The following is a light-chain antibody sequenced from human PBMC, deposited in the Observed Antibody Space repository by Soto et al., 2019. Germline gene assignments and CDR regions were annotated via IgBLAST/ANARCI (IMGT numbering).Light chain of an antibody. CDR1: SSDVGAYDY. CDR3: SSYTSSSTYV. Sequence: QSALTQPASVSASPGQSIAISCSGTSSDVGAYDYVSWYKHHPGKAPKLIIYEVTYRPSVVSNRFSASKSGNTASLTISGLPAEDEADYYCSSYTSSSTYVFGTGTQLTVL. V-gene: IGLV2-14*01. J-gene: IGLJ1*01. CDR2: EVT.